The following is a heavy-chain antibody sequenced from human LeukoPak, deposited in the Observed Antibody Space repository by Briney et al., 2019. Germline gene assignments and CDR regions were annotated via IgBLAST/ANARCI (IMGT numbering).Heavy chain of an antibody. CDR3: AGRGGSGRFNWFDP. Sequence: GGSLRLSCAASGFTFSSYWMSWVRQAPGKGLEWVANIKQDGSEKYYVDSVKGRFTISRDNAKNSLYLQMNSLRAEDTAVYYCAGRGGSGRFNWFDPWGQGTLVTVSS. V-gene: IGHV3-7*01. CDR2: IKQDGSEK. J-gene: IGHJ5*02. D-gene: IGHD3-10*01. CDR1: GFTFSSYW.